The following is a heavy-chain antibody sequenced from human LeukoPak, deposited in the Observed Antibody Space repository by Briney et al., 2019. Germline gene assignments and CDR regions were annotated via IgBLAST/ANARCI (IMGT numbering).Heavy chain of an antibody. V-gene: IGHV1-8*02. Sequence: ASVKVSCKASGYTFSSYDINWVRQATGQGLEWMGRMNPNSGNTNYAQKFQGRVTMTRSTSTSTAYLELSSLRSDDTAVYYSARGGWVNDDSGALFGMDVWGQGTTVTVSS. D-gene: IGHD3-10*01. CDR2: MNPNSGNT. CDR3: ARGGWVNDDSGALFGMDV. CDR1: GYTFSSYD. J-gene: IGHJ6*02.